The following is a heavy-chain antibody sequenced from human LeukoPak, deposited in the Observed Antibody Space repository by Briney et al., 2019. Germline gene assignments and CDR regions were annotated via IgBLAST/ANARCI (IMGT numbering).Heavy chain of an antibody. J-gene: IGHJ4*02. V-gene: IGHV4-30-2*01. CDR1: GGSISSGDYS. D-gene: IGHD3-10*01. CDR2: IYPSGTT. CDR3: ARGYYGSGSYSDY. Sequence: TLSLTCAVSGGSISSGDYSWHWIRQPPGKGLEWIRSIYPSGTTYYNPSLKSRVTISVDRSKNQFSLKLSSVTAADTAVYYCARGYYGSGSYSDYWGQGTLVTVST.